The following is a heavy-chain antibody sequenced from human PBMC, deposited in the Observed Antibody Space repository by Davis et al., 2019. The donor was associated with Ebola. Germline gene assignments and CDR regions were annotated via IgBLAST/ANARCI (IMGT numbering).Heavy chain of an antibody. CDR1: GGSFSGYY. Sequence: PSETLSLTCAVYGGSFSGYYWSWIRQPPGKGLEWIGEINHSGSTNYNPSLKSRVTISVDTSKNQFSLKLSSVTAADTAVYYCARAHGDYGYYYGMDVWGQGTTVTVSS. V-gene: IGHV4-34*01. J-gene: IGHJ6*02. CDR3: ARAHGDYGYYYGMDV. D-gene: IGHD4-17*01. CDR2: INHSGST.